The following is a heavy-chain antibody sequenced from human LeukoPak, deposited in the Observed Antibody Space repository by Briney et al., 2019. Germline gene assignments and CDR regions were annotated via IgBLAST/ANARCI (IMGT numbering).Heavy chain of an antibody. Sequence: GSLRLSCAASGFTVSSNYMSWVRQAPGKGLEWVSVIYSGGSTYYADSVKGRFTISRDNSKNTLYLQMNSLRAEDTAVYYCARGNWNDDIDYWGQGTLVTVSS. CDR3: ARGNWNDDIDY. J-gene: IGHJ4*02. CDR1: GFTVSSNY. V-gene: IGHV3-53*01. CDR2: IYSGGST. D-gene: IGHD1-20*01.